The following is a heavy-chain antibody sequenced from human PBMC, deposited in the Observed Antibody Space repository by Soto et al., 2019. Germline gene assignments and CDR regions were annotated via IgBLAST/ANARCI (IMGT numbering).Heavy chain of an antibody. CDR1: GGTFSSYA. D-gene: IGHD6-13*01. V-gene: IGHV1-69*13. CDR2: IIPIFGTA. Sequence: SVKVSCKASGGTFSSYAISWVRQAPGQGFDWMGGIIPIFGTANYAQKFQGRVTFTADESTSTAYMELSSLRSEDTAVYYCARDSGSSSWYSDDYWGQGTLVTVSS. J-gene: IGHJ4*02. CDR3: ARDSGSSSWYSDDY.